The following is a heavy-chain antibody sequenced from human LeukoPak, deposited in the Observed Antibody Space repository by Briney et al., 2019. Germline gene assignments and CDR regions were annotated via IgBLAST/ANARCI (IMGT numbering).Heavy chain of an antibody. J-gene: IGHJ4*02. Sequence: PGGSLRLSCAVSGFTFSSYAMSWVRQAPGKGLEWVSAINGSGGSTYYADSVKGRFTISRDNSKNTLYLQMNSLRAEDTAVYYCAKDAYSSGWAGFDYWGQGTLVTVSS. V-gene: IGHV3-23*01. CDR2: INGSGGST. CDR3: AKDAYSSGWAGFDY. CDR1: GFTFSSYA. D-gene: IGHD6-19*01.